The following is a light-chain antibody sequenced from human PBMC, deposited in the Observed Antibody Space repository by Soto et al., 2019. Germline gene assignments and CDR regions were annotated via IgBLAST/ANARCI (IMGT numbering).Light chain of an antibody. V-gene: IGKV4-1*01. CDR1: QSVLYSSNNKNY. J-gene: IGKJ1*01. CDR2: WAS. Sequence: DIAMTQSPDSLAVSLGERATINCKSSQSVLYSSNNKNYLAWYQQKPGQPPKLLIYWASTRESGVPDRFSGSGSGTDFTLTISSLQAEDVEVYYCQQYYTTPWTFGQGTKVEIK. CDR3: QQYYTTPWT.